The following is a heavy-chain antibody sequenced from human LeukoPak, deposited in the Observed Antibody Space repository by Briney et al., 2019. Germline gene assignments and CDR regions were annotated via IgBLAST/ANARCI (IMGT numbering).Heavy chain of an antibody. CDR1: GFTFSSYA. D-gene: IGHD6-6*01. CDR2: ISGSGAGT. Sequence: PGESLRLSCAASGFTFSSYAMSWVRQAPGKGLEWVSTISGSGAGTYYADSVKGRFTISRDNSKNTLYLQMNSLRVEDTAVYYCAKHHRMAARLVYFDCWGQGTLVTVSS. CDR3: AKHHRMAARLVYFDC. J-gene: IGHJ4*02. V-gene: IGHV3-23*01.